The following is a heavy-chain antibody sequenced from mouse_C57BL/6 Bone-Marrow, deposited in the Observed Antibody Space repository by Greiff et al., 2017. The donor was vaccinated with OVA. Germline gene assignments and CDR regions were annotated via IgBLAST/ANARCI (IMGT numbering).Heavy chain of an antibody. CDR3: AREEGYYGSSYDYFDY. Sequence: QVQLQQPGAELVMPGASVKLSCKASGYTFTSYWMHWVKQRPGQGLEWIGEIDPSDSYTNYNQKFKGKSTLTVDKYSSTAYMQLSSLTSEDSAVYYCAREEGYYGSSYDYFDYWGQGTTLTVSS. J-gene: IGHJ2*01. CDR2: IDPSDSYT. V-gene: IGHV1-69*01. CDR1: GYTFTSYW. D-gene: IGHD1-1*01.